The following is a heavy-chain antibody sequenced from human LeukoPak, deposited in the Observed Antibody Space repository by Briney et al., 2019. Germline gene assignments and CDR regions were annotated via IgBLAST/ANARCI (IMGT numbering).Heavy chain of an antibody. CDR1: GFTFSTYS. CDR3: ARDPWGSSSF. Sequence: PGGSLRLSCAAPGFTFSTYSMNLVRQAPGKGLGWVSSISSSSDYIHYADSLKGRFTISRDNAKNSLYLQMNSLRAEDTAVYYCARDPWGSSSFWGQGTLVTVSS. D-gene: IGHD6-6*01. CDR2: ISSSSDYI. V-gene: IGHV3-21*06. J-gene: IGHJ4*02.